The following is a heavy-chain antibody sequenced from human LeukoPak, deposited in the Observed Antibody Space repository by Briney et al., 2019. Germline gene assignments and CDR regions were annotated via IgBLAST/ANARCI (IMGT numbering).Heavy chain of an antibody. CDR3: ATDRGWRTSGYYLYYFEY. J-gene: IGHJ4*02. D-gene: IGHD3-3*01. V-gene: IGHV3-7*01. Sequence: AGGSLRLSSAASGFVFRNYFMSWVRQAPGKGLEWVASIKNDGSEKYYVDSVRGRYTISRDNTKNSLYLQMSSLRAEDTAVYYCATDRGWRTSGYYLYYFEYWGQGTLVTFSS. CDR2: IKNDGSEK. CDR1: GFVFRNYF.